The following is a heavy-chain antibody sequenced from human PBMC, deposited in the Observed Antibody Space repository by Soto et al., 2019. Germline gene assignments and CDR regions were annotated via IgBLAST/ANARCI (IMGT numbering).Heavy chain of an antibody. CDR2: INPSGGST. CDR3: ARDTMSIVAPPPGYCMDV. V-gene: IGHV1-46*01. Sequence: DSVKVSCKASGYTFTSYYMNLVRQAPGQGLEWMGIINPSGGSTSYAQKFQGRVTMTRDTSTSTVYMELSSLRSEDTAVYYCARDTMSIVAPPPGYCMDVWGPGTTLTVS. CDR1: GYTFTSYY. J-gene: IGHJ6*02. D-gene: IGHD5-12*01.